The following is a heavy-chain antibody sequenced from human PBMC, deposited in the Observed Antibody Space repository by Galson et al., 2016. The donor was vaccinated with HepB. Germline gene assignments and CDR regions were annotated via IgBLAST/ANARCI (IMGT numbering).Heavy chain of an antibody. Sequence: QSGAEVKKPGESLKISCKGYGYSFTNYWIAWVRHMPGKGLEWMGIIHPGDSDTKYSPSFQGQVTFSADKSITTAYLQWSSLKASDTATYYCARHLNYHDSTGYYYGDIWGQGTMVTV. CDR3: ARHLNYHDSTGYYYGDI. D-gene: IGHD3-22*01. CDR1: GYSFTNYW. CDR2: IHPGDSDT. V-gene: IGHV5-51*01. J-gene: IGHJ3*02.